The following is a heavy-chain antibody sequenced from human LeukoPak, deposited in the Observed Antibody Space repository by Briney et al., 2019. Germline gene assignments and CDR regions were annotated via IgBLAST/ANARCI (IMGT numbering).Heavy chain of an antibody. D-gene: IGHD3-3*01. J-gene: IGHJ4*02. CDR1: GGSISSYY. Sequence: SETLSLTCTVSGGSISSYYWSWIRQPPGKGLEWIGYIYYSGSTNYNPSLKSRVTISVDRSKNQFSLKLSSVTAADTAVYYCASYYDFWSGYGDYWGQGTLVTVSS. CDR2: IYYSGST. CDR3: ASYYDFWSGYGDY. V-gene: IGHV4-59*12.